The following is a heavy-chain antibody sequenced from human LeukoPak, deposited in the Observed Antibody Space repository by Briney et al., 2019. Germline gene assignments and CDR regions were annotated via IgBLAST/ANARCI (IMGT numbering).Heavy chain of an antibody. V-gene: IGHV4-61*01. CDR2: LSYNMHS. CDR1: GASVSSTSYY. Sequence: SETLSLTCTVSGASVSSTSYYWSWIRQPPGKGLEWVGFLSYNMHSDYNPSLKSRVTTSVDTSKNQFSLRLSSVTAADTAIYYCARVAASGTGPDYWGQGTLVTVSS. J-gene: IGHJ4*02. CDR3: ARVAASGTGPDY. D-gene: IGHD6-13*01.